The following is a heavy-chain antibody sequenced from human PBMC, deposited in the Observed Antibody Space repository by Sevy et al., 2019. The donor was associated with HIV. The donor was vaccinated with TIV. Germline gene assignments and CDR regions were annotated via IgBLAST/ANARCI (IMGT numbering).Heavy chain of an antibody. J-gene: IGHJ4*02. CDR3: AREALPSYYDSSGYYRFDY. V-gene: IGHV1-69*06. D-gene: IGHD3-22*01. CDR1: GGTFSSYA. Sequence: ASVKVSCKASGGTFSSYAISWVRQAPGQGLEWMGGIIPIFGTANYAQKFQGRVTITADKSTSTAYMELSSLGSEDTAVYYCAREALPSYYDSSGYYRFDYWGQGTLVTVSS. CDR2: IIPIFGTA.